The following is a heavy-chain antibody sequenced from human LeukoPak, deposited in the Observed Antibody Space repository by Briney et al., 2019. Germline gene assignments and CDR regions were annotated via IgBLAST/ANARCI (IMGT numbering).Heavy chain of an antibody. CDR3: ARSSDYDFWSGYHKDLTYNWFDP. CDR1: GGSISSSSYY. V-gene: IGHV4-39*07. J-gene: IGHJ5*02. CDR2: IYYSGST. Sequence: SETLSLTCTVSGGSISSSSYYWGWIRQPPRKGLEWIGSIYYSGSTYYNPSLKSRVTISVDTSKNQFSLKLSSVTAADTAVYYCARSSDYDFWSGYHKDLTYNWFDPWGQGTLVTVSS. D-gene: IGHD3-3*01.